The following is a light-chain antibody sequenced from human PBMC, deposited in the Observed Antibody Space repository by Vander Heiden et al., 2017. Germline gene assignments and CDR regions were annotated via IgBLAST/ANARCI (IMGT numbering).Light chain of an antibody. CDR3: QAWDSSTAV. V-gene: IGLV3-1*01. CDR2: QDN. Sequence: SYELTYAPSVSVSPGQTASITCSGHKLGDKSACRYQQKPGQSPVPLIYQDNKRRSGSRVRFSGSNSGNTATLTISGTQDMDEADYDCQAWDSSTAVFGGGTKLTVL. J-gene: IGLJ2*01. CDR1: KLGDKS.